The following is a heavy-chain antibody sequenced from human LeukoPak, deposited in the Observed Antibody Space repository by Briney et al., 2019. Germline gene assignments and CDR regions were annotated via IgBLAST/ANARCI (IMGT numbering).Heavy chain of an antibody. D-gene: IGHD1-26*01. V-gene: IGHV3-48*01. J-gene: IGHJ4*02. CDR2: ISSSSSTI. Sequence: GGSLRLSCVASGFIFSSYSMNWVRQAPGKGLEWVSYISSSSSTIYYADSVKGRFTISRDNAKNSLYLQMNSLRAEDTAVYYCAKSSGSYGFDYWGQGTLVTVSS. CDR3: AKSSGSYGFDY. CDR1: GFIFSSYS.